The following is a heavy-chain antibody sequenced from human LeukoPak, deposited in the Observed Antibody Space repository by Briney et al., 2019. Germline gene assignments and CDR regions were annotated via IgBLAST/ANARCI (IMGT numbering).Heavy chain of an antibody. CDR2: INPNSGGT. V-gene: IGHV1-2*02. Sequence: GASVKVSCKASGYTFTGYYMHWVRQAPGQGLEWMGWINPNSGGTNYAQKFQGRVTMTRDTSISTAYMELSRLRSDDTAVYYCARGPHRVVVVPADFDYWGQGTLVTVSP. CDR3: ARGPHRVVVVPADFDY. CDR1: GYTFTGYY. J-gene: IGHJ4*02. D-gene: IGHD2-2*01.